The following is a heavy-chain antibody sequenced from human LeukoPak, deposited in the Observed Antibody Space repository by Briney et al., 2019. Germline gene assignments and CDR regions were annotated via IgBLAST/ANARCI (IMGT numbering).Heavy chain of an antibody. CDR2: IYYSGST. Sequence: SETLSLTCTVSGGSISSSSYYWGWIRQPPGKGLEWIGSIYYSGSTYYNPSLKCRVTISVDTSKNQFSLKLSSVTAADTAVYYCARVTGYMIEDYFDYWGQGTLVTVSS. V-gene: IGHV4-39*01. J-gene: IGHJ4*02. CDR1: GGSISSSSYY. CDR3: ARVTGYMIEDYFDY. D-gene: IGHD3-22*01.